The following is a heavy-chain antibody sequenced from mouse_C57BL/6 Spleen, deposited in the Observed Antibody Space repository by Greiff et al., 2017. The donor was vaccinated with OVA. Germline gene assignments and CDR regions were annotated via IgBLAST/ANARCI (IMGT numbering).Heavy chain of an antibody. V-gene: IGHV5-17*01. CDR2: ISRGSSTI. Sequence: EVHLVESGGGLVKPGGSLKLSCAASGFTFSDYGMHWVRQAPEKGLEWVAYISRGSSTIYYADTVKGRFTISRDNAKNTLFLQMTSLRSEDTAMYYCARIFGFAYWGQGTLVTVSA. CDR3: ARIFGFAY. CDR1: GFTFSDYG. J-gene: IGHJ3*01.